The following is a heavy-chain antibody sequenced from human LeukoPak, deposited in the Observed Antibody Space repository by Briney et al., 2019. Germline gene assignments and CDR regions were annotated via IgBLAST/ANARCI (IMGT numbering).Heavy chain of an antibody. CDR1: GFTVSSNY. CDR3: ARIRYNWNLDAFDI. J-gene: IGHJ3*02. CDR2: IYSGGST. D-gene: IGHD1-7*01. Sequence: GGSLRLSCAASGFTVSSNYMSWVRQAPGKGLEWVSVIYSGGSTYYADSVKGRFTTSRDNSKNTLYLQMNSLRAEDTAVYYCARIRYNWNLDAFDIWGQGTMVTVSS. V-gene: IGHV3-53*01.